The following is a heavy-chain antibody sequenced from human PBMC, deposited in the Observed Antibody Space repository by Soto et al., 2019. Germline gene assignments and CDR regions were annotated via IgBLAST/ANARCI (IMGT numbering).Heavy chain of an antibody. CDR3: ARGGSGYRDGMDV. D-gene: IGHD5-12*01. CDR1: GVPMSMYD. J-gene: IGHJ6*02. Sequence: SATLSLTWTASGVPMSMYDWCLIRLPPPPGKGLEWIGYIDYSGSTNYNPSLKSRVKRSVDTSKNQVYMKLSSVTAADPAVYYCARGGSGYRDGMDVWGQGPP. CDR2: IDYSGST. V-gene: IGHV4-59*01.